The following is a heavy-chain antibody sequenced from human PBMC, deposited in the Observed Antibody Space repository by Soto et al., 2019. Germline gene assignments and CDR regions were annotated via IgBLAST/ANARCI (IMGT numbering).Heavy chain of an antibody. J-gene: IGHJ4*02. CDR3: ARPSPLLRETGTTGFDS. Sequence: WLHHSKRQGLEWMGWINPNSGDTNYSQKFQGRVTMTRDTSISTAYMELSRLRSDDTAVYYCARPSPLLRETGTTGFDSLGKRAPVT. D-gene: IGHD1-7*01. CDR2: INPNSGDT. V-gene: IGHV1-2*02.